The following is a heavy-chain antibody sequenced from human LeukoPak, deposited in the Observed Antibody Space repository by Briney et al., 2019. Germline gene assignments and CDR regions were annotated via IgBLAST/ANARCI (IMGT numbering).Heavy chain of an antibody. D-gene: IGHD4-17*01. J-gene: IGHJ6*03. CDR1: GFTFSSYS. CDR3: ARGSTVTSRWVYHYYMDV. CDR2: ISSSSSTI. Sequence: GGSLRLSCAASGFTFSSYSMNWVRQAPGKGLEWVSYISSSSSTIYYADSVKGRFTISRDNAKNSLYLQMNSLRAEDTAVYYCARGSTVTSRWVYHYYMDVWGKGTTVTVSS. V-gene: IGHV3-48*01.